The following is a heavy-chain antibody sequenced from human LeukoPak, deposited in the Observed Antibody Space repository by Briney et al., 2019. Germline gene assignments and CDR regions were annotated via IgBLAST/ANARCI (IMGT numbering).Heavy chain of an antibody. CDR1: GDPINSYY. D-gene: IGHD3-9*01. Sequence: SETLSLTCTVSGDPINSYYWNWIRQPAGKGLEWIGRIHISGNTNYNPSLRSRLTMPIDRSRKQFSLNLSSVTAADTAMYYCARAGSDDILTGYIEGNYWGQGTLVTVSS. J-gene: IGHJ4*02. CDR2: IHISGNT. V-gene: IGHV4-4*07. CDR3: ARAGSDDILTGYIEGNY.